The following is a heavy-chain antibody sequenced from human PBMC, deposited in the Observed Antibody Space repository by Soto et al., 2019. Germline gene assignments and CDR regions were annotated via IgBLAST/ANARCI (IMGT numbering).Heavy chain of an antibody. J-gene: IGHJ6*02. Sequence: GGSLRLSCAASGFTFSSYWMSWVRQAPGKGLEWVANIKQDGSEKYYVDSVKGRFTISRDNAKNSLYLQMNSLRAEDTAVYYCARDQLRYFDWLVRDYYYYYGMDVWGQGTTVTVSS. D-gene: IGHD3-9*01. CDR1: GFTFSSYW. CDR2: IKQDGSEK. CDR3: ARDQLRYFDWLVRDYYYYYGMDV. V-gene: IGHV3-7*05.